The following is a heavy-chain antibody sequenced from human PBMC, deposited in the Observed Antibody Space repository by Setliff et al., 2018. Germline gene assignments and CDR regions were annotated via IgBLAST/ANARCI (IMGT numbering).Heavy chain of an antibody. J-gene: IGHJ4*02. CDR1: GYSISSGHF. CDR2: ISSSGISR. CDR3: AKFVGYTYGYDY. Sequence: LSLTCGVSGYSISSGHFWGWIRQPPGKGLEWLAHISSSGISRDYADSVKGRFTISRDNTKNSLYLQLSSLRAEDTAVYYCAKFVGYTYGYDYWGRGTLVTVSS. V-gene: IGHV3-11*04. D-gene: IGHD5-18*01.